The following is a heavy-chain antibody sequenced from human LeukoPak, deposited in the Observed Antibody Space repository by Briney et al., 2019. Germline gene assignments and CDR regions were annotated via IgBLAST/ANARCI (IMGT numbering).Heavy chain of an antibody. D-gene: IGHD5-24*01. CDR1: GDSIRTTRY. Sequence: SETLSLTCTVSGDSIRTTRYWGWIRQPHGKGLEWIGATYFSGSTYYNPSLKSRVMISVDTSRNQFSLKLTSVTAADTAAYYCATQGYNNQTMDVWGQGTTVTVSS. CDR3: ATQGYNNQTMDV. V-gene: IGHV4-39*01. CDR2: TYFSGST. J-gene: IGHJ6*02.